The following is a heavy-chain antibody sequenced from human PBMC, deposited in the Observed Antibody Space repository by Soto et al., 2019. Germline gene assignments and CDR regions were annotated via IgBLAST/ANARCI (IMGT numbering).Heavy chain of an antibody. CDR1: GFSLNTNGMG. CDR3: AGWNYESGLDV. Sequence: QITLKESGPTLVRPTQTLTLTCSFSGFSLNTNGMGVGWIRQPPGKALEWLAFIYWDEDKLYSPSLKTRLTVTTDTSKNEVVLTLTNLDPVDTGTYYCAGWNYESGLDVWGQGTTVTVSS. D-gene: IGHD1-7*01. CDR2: IYWDEDK. V-gene: IGHV2-5*02. J-gene: IGHJ6*02.